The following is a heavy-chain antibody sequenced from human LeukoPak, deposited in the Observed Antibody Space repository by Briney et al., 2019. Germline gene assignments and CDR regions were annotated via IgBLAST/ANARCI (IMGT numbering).Heavy chain of an antibody. V-gene: IGHV3-23*01. CDR3: AKDLRWYYDTTGYYSFDY. CDR2: ISGSGDST. D-gene: IGHD3-22*01. CDR1: GFTFGTYA. J-gene: IGHJ4*02. Sequence: GGSLRFSCAASGFTFGTYAMSWVRQAPGKGLEWVSSISGSGDSTYYADSVKGRFTISRDNSKKTLSLQMNTLRAEDTATYYCAKDLRWYYDTTGYYSFDYWGQGTLVTVSS.